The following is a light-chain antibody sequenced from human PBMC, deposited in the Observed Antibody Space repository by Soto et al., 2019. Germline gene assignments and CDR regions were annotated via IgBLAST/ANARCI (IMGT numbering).Light chain of an antibody. J-gene: IGLJ2*01. Sequence: QSVLTKPASVSGSPGQSITISCTGTSSDVGGYNYVSWYQQHPGKAPKLMIYEVSNRPSGVSNRFSGSKSGNTASLTISVLQAEDEADYYCSSYTSSSTLVFGGGTKVTVL. V-gene: IGLV2-14*01. CDR3: SSYTSSSTLV. CDR1: SSDVGGYNY. CDR2: EVS.